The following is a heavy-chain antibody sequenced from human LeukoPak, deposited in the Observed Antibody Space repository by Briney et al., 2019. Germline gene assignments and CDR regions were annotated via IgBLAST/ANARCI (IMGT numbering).Heavy chain of an antibody. V-gene: IGHV3-21*04. CDR1: GFTFSSYS. CDR3: AKSPKDFWSGYPLYYYYYMDV. Sequence: PGGSLRLSCAASGFTFSSYSMNWVRQAPGKGLEWVSSISSSSSYIYYADSVKGRFTISRDNAKSTLYLQMNSLRAEDTAAYYCAKSPKDFWSGYPLYYYYYMDVWAKGPRSPSP. J-gene: IGHJ6*03. D-gene: IGHD3-3*01. CDR2: ISSSSSYI.